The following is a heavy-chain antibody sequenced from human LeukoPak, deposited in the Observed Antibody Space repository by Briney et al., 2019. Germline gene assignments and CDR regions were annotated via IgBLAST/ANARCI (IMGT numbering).Heavy chain of an antibody. CDR2: IKQDGSDK. CDR3: ARKESNYVTHFDY. CDR1: GFTFSTYY. Sequence: GGSLRLSCAASGFTFSTYYMSWVRQAPGKGLEWVANIKQDGSDKSYVDSVKGRFTISRDNAKNSLYLQMNSLRAEDTAVYYCARKESNYVTHFDYWGQEPLVTVSS. D-gene: IGHD4-11*01. J-gene: IGHJ4*02. V-gene: IGHV3-7*01.